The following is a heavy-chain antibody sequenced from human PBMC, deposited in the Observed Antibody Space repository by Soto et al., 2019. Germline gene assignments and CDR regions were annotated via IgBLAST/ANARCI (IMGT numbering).Heavy chain of an antibody. CDR2: IDYSGST. D-gene: IGHD6-6*01. J-gene: IGHJ5*02. CDR1: GGSVSSGSYF. V-gene: IGHV4-61*01. Sequence: SETLSLTCTVSGGSVSSGSYFWTWIRQPPGKGLEWIGYIDYSGSTNYNPSLKSRVTMSVDTSKNQFSLKLSSVTAADTAVYYCARSLYSISSWFDPWGQGTLVTVSS. CDR3: ARSLYSISSWFDP.